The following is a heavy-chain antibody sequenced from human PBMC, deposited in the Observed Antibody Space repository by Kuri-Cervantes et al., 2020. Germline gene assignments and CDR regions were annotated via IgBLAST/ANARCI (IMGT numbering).Heavy chain of an antibody. CDR3: ARVPWTAVAD. Sequence: GGSLSLSCAASGFTFSHYWMSWVRQAPGKGLEWVANIKEDGSEKYYVDSVKGRFTISRDNAKNSLYLQVNSLRAEDTAVYYCARVPWTAVADWGQGTLVTVSS. V-gene: IGHV3-7*01. CDR2: IKEDGSEK. CDR1: GFTFSHYW. D-gene: IGHD6-19*01. J-gene: IGHJ4*02.